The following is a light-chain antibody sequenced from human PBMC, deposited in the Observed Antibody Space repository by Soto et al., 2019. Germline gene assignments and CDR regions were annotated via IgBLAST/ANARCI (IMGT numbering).Light chain of an antibody. CDR1: SSDVGGYNY. J-gene: IGLJ2*01. CDR2: DVS. CDR3: SSYTSSSTYVV. Sequence: QSALTQPASVPGSPGQSITISCTGTSSDVGGYNYVSWYQQHPGKAPKLMIYDVSNRPSGVSNRFSGSKSGNTASLTISGLQAEDEADYYCSSYTSSSTYVVFGGGTNLTVL. V-gene: IGLV2-14*01.